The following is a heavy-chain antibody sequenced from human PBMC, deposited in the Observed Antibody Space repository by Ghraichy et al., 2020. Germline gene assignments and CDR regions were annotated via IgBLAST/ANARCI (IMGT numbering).Heavy chain of an antibody. CDR2: IWYDGSNK. J-gene: IGHJ4*02. CDR3: ASSWRELPTIDY. V-gene: IGHV3-33*01. Sequence: GGSLRLSCAASGFTFSSYGMHWVRQAPGKGLEWVAVIWYDGSNKYYADSVKGRFTISRDNSKNTLYLQMNSLRAEDTAVYYCASSWRELPTIDYWGQGTLVTVSS. D-gene: IGHD1-26*01. CDR1: GFTFSSYG.